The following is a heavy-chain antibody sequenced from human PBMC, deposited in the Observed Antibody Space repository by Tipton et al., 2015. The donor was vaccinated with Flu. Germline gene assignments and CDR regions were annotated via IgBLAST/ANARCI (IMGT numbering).Heavy chain of an antibody. CDR3: ARDWGEYDSAGYFDY. J-gene: IGHJ4*02. CDR2: ISHDGRRE. V-gene: IGHV3-30*04. Sequence: SLRLSCAASGFTLRSTVMHWVRQAPGKGLEWVAIISHDGRREYYADSVKGRFTLSRDNSKDTLYLQMTSLGVEDTAVYYCARDWGEYDSAGYFDYWGQGTLVAVS. D-gene: IGHD2/OR15-2a*01. CDR1: GFTLRSTV.